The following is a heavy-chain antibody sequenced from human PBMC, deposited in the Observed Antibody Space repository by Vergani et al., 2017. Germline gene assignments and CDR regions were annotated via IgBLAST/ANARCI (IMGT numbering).Heavy chain of an antibody. CDR3: ARASLRALVGYYYYMDV. D-gene: IGHD3-16*02. Sequence: QLQLQESGSGLVKPSQTLSLTCAVSGDSITNGGFSWNWIRQPPGKGPEWIGYIFPSGNSDYNPSLKNRVSIPLDKSKNQFSLWVNSVTAADTAVYFCARASLRALVGYYYYMDVWGKGKTVVVSS. CDR2: IFPSGNS. V-gene: IGHV4-30-2*01. CDR1: GDSITNGGFS. J-gene: IGHJ6*03.